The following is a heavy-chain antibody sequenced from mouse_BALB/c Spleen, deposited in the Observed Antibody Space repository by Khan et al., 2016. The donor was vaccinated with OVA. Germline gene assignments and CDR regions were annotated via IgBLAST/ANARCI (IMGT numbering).Heavy chain of an antibody. V-gene: IGHV2-6-1*01. CDR3: ARQPYYHYYIMDY. Sequence: VQGVESGPGLVAPSQSLSITCTISGFSLTNYGVHWVRQPPGKGLEWLVVIWSDGSTTYNSALNSSLSIIKDNSNSHVFLKMNSLQTDDTAVYYCARQPYYHYYIMDYWGQGTSVTVSS. CDR1: GFSLTNYG. CDR2: IWSDGST. J-gene: IGHJ4*01. D-gene: IGHD2-10*01.